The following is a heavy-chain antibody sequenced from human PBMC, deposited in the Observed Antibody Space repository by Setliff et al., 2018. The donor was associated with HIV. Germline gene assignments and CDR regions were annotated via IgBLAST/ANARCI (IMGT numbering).Heavy chain of an antibody. CDR2: INPTGGST. V-gene: IGHV1-46*01. CDR3: ARVKTGDPLYFDH. D-gene: IGHD7-27*01. J-gene: IGHJ4*02. Sequence: ASVKVSCKASGYTFTSYYIHWVRQAPGQGLEWMGRINPTGGSTTYAQKFQGRVTMTRDTSTSTVYMELSSLKSEDMAVYYCARVKTGDPLYFDHWGQGTLVTVSS. CDR1: GYTFTSYY.